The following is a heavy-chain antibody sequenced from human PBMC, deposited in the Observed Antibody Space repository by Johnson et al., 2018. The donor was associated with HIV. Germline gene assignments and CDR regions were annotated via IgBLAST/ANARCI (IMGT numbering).Heavy chain of an antibody. V-gene: IGHV3-30*04. CDR2: ISYDGSNK. D-gene: IGHD5-24*01. Sequence: QVQLVESGGGVVQPGRSLSLSCAASGFTFSSYAMHWVRQAPAKGLEWVAVISYDGSNKYYADSVKGRFTISRDNSKNTLYLQMNSLRAEDTAVYYCAKEKNGYHWTFDIWGQGTMVTVSS. CDR3: AKEKNGYHWTFDI. CDR1: GFTFSSYA. J-gene: IGHJ3*02.